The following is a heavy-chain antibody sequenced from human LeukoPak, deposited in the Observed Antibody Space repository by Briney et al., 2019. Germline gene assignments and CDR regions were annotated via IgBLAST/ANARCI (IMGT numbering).Heavy chain of an antibody. CDR1: GFTFSSYG. Sequence: GGSLRLSCAASGFTFSSYGMHWVRQAPGKGLEWVAFIRYDGSNKYYADSVKGRFTISRDNSKNTLYLQMNSLRAEDTAVYYCARDEMRHSDYYYYMDVWGKGTTVTVSS. D-gene: IGHD5-24*01. V-gene: IGHV3-30*02. J-gene: IGHJ6*03. CDR2: IRYDGSNK. CDR3: ARDEMRHSDYYYYMDV.